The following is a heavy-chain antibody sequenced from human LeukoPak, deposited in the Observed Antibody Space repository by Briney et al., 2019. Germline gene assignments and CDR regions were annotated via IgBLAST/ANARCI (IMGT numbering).Heavy chain of an antibody. CDR3: ARGPVSGSYINWYFDL. CDR2: ISAYNGNT. Sequence: ASVKVSRKASVYTFTSDGISWVRQAPGQGLECMGWISAYNGNTNYAQKLQGRVTMTTDTSTSTAYMEMRSLRSDDTAVYYCARGPVSGSYINWYFDLWGRGTLVTVSS. CDR1: VYTFTSDG. J-gene: IGHJ2*01. V-gene: IGHV1-18*01. D-gene: IGHD3-3*01.